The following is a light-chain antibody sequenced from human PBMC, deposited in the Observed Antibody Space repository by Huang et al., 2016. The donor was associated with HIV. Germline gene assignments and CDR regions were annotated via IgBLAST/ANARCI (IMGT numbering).Light chain of an antibody. CDR3: QQFDTFPYT. V-gene: IGKV1-16*01. Sequence: DIQMTQSPSSLSTSVGARVTSTCRASQDINNRLAWYRQKPGKAPESLIYAASNLQSGVPSRFSGSGSGTYFTLTISSLQPEGFATYYCQQFDTFPYTFGRWTRLDI. CDR1: QDINNR. CDR2: AAS. J-gene: IGKJ2*01.